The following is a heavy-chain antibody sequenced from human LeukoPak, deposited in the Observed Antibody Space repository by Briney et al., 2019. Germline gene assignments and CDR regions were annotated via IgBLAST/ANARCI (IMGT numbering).Heavy chain of an antibody. V-gene: IGHV4-59*01. CDR2: IYYTGST. Sequence: SETLSLTCIVSGGSISSYYWSWIRQPPGKGLEWIGYIYYTGSTNYNPSLKSRVTISVDTSKNQFSLKLSSVTAADTAVYYCARGNSGSYYGFDYWGQGTLVTVSS. CDR1: GGSISSYY. D-gene: IGHD1-26*01. CDR3: ARGNSGSYYGFDY. J-gene: IGHJ4*02.